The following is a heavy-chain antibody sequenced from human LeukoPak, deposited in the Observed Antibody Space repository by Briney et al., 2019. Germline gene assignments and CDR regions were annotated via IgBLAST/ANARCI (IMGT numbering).Heavy chain of an antibody. Sequence: PSETLSLTCTVSGGSISSSSYYWGWIRQPPGKGLEWIGSIYYSGSTYYNPSLKSRVTISVDTSKNQFSLKLSSVTAADTAVYYCATTYGGNSWDWFDPWGQGTLVTVSS. CDR2: IYYSGST. V-gene: IGHV4-39*07. D-gene: IGHD4-23*01. J-gene: IGHJ5*02. CDR3: ATTYGGNSWDWFDP. CDR1: GGSISSSSYY.